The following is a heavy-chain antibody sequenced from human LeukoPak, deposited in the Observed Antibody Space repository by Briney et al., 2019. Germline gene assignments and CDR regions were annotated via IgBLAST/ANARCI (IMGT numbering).Heavy chain of an antibody. D-gene: IGHD3-3*01. J-gene: IGHJ5*02. CDR3: AREYDFWTGTDFSRGWLDP. CDR2: IYISGTT. Sequence: KPSETLSLTCSISGVSINDHYWAWIWQPAGRGLEWIGHIYISGTTDYNPSLRSRVTISLDMSKNSFSLRLTSMTAADTAVYYCAREYDFWTGTDFSRGWLDPWGQGIVVTVSS. CDR1: GVSINDHY. V-gene: IGHV4-4*07.